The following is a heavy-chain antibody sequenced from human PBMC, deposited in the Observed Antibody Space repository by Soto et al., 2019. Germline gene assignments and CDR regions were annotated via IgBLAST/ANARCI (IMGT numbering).Heavy chain of an antibody. D-gene: IGHD4-17*01. J-gene: IGHJ5*01. Sequence: GGSLRLSCAASGFTLNSNFMNWVRQAPGKGLEWVSVIYPGGATFYADSVKGRFIISRDNVKNTLFLQVNGLRADDTAVYYCARDPDDHGANSGYFDSWGQGTPVTVSS. CDR3: ARDPDDHGANSGYFDS. CDR2: IYPGGAT. V-gene: IGHV3-66*01. CDR1: GFTLNSNF.